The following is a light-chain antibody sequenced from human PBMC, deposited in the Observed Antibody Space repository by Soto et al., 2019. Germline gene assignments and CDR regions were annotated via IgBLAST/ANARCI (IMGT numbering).Light chain of an antibody. CDR3: QQSSSAPRT. V-gene: IGKV1-39*01. J-gene: IGKJ1*01. CDR1: QTISNY. Sequence: DIQMTQSPSSLSASVGDRVTITCRASQTISNYLNWYQQRPGKAPKLLIYGASNLQSGVPARFSGGGSGTDSPLAISSLEPEDFASYFCQQSSSAPRTVGQGTKVEIK. CDR2: GAS.